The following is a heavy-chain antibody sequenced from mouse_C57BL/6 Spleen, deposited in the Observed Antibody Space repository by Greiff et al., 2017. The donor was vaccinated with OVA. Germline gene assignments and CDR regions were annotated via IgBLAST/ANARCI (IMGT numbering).Heavy chain of an antibody. J-gene: IGHJ3*01. V-gene: IGHV1-26*01. D-gene: IGHD1-1*01. Sequence: EVQLQQSGPELVKPGASVKISCKASGYTFTDYYMNWVKQSHGKSLEWIGDINPNNGGTSYNQKFKGKAYMELRSLTSEDSAVYYCARSHYGSSEAFAYWGQGTLVTVSA. CDR3: ARSHYGSSEAFAY. CDR1: GYTFTDYY. CDR2: INPNNGGT.